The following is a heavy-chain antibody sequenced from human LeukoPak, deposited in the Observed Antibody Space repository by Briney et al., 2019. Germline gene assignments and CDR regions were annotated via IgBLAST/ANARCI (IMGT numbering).Heavy chain of an antibody. V-gene: IGHV3-11*01. Sequence: RGSLRLSCAASGFTFSDYYMSWIRQAPGKGLEWISYISGSGGTIYYADSVKGRFTISRDNAKNSLYLQMNSLRAEDTAVYYCARDGIVVVVGAFDIWGQGTMVTVSP. J-gene: IGHJ3*02. CDR3: ARDGIVVVVGAFDI. D-gene: IGHD2-15*01. CDR2: ISGSGGTI. CDR1: GFTFSDYY.